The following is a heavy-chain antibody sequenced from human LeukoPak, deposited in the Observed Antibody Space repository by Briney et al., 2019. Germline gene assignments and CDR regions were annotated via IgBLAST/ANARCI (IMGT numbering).Heavy chain of an antibody. D-gene: IGHD6-13*01. CDR2: INAANGNT. J-gene: IGHJ6*03. Sequence: GASVKVSCKTSANTFTTFPIHWVRQAPGQKFEWMGWINAANGNTQFSPRFQARITITRDTSASTAYMELSRLRSEDTAVYYCAREEIAAAGTGYYYMDVWGKGTTVTVSS. V-gene: IGHV1-3*01. CDR3: AREEIAAAGTGYYYMDV. CDR1: ANTFTTFP.